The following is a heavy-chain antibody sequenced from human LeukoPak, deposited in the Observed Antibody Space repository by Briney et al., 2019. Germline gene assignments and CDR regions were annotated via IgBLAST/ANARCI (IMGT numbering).Heavy chain of an antibody. V-gene: IGHV4-39*01. J-gene: IGHJ4*02. CDR2: IHHGGST. Sequence: SETLSLTCTVSGGSISSSSYSWGWIRQPPGKGLEWIGSIHHGGSTYYNPSLKSRVTISVDTSKNQFSLKLSSVTAADTAVYYCASYSYYYDSSGYFDYWGQGTLVTVSS. CDR1: GGSISSSSYS. D-gene: IGHD3-22*01. CDR3: ASYSYYYDSSGYFDY.